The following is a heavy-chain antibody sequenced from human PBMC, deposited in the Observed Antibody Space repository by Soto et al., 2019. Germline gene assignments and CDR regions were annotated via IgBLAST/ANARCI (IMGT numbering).Heavy chain of an antibody. D-gene: IGHD1-1*01. CDR3: VRDGTKTLRDWFAT. CDR1: VASISGFY. V-gene: IGHV4-4*07. CDR2: IYATGTT. J-gene: IGHJ5*02. Sequence: SETLSLTCTVSVASISGFYWSRIRNAAGKGLEWIGRIYATGTTDYNPSLKSRVMMSVETSKKQFYLKLRSVTAADTAVYYCVRDGTKTLRDWFATWGQGIPVT.